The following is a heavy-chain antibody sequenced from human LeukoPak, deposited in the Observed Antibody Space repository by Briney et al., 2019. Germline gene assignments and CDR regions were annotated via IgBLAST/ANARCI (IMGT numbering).Heavy chain of an antibody. CDR1: GGSFSGYY. CDR2: INHSGST. V-gene: IGHV4-34*01. D-gene: IGHD3-9*01. Sequence: SETLSLTCAVYGGSFSGYYWSWIRQPPGKGLEWIGEINHSGSTNYNPSLKSRVTISVDTSKNQFSLKLSSVTAADTAVYYCARDGVLRYFDWFSTHTLFDYWGQGTLVTVSS. J-gene: IGHJ4*02. CDR3: ARDGVLRYFDWFSTHTLFDY.